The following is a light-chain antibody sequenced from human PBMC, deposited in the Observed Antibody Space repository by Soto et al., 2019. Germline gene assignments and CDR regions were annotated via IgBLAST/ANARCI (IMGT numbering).Light chain of an antibody. Sequence: DIQMTQSPSSLSASVGDRVTITCRASQSISSYLNWYQQKPGKAPKLLIYAASSLQSGVPSRFSGSGSGTDFTLTISSLQPEDFATYYCQHYSSYSWTFGQGTKVDIK. CDR1: QSISSY. CDR3: QHYSSYSWT. V-gene: IGKV1-39*01. CDR2: AAS. J-gene: IGKJ1*01.